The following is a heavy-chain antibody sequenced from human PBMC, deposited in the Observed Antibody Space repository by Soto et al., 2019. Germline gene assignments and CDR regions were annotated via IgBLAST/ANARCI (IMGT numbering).Heavy chain of an antibody. D-gene: IGHD3-22*01. V-gene: IGHV4-30-2*01. CDR1: GGSISSGGFS. J-gene: IGHJ3*02. CDR2: INHSGKT. CDR3: ARVGYYDSSGYSDVFDI. Sequence: PSETLSLTCAVSGGSISSGGFSWSWIRQPPGKALEWIGYINHSGKTYYNPSLKSRVTISMDRSKNQFSLKLSSVTAADTAVYYCARVGYYDSSGYSDVFDIWGQGTMVTASS.